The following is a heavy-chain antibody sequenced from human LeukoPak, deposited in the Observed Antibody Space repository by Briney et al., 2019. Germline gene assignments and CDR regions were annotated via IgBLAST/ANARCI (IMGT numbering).Heavy chain of an antibody. D-gene: IGHD1-1*01. CDR1: GFSINTYT. V-gene: IGHV3-23*01. J-gene: IGHJ4*02. CDR3: AKGLERESRLDS. Sequence: GQSLRLSCDASGFSINTYTMYWVRQAPGQGLEWVSGIRNSDGMTYYADSVRGRFIISTDNSKNTLYLQMNSLRAEDTALYYCAKGLERESRLDSWGQGTLVTVSS. CDR2: IRNSDGMT.